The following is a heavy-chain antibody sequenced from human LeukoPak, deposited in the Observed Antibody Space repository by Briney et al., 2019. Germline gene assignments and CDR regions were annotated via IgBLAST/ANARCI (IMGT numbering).Heavy chain of an antibody. CDR1: GFTFSSYE. CDR2: ISSSGSAI. CDR3: ARVSPNTVTTLQYFDY. V-gene: IGHV3-48*03. J-gene: IGHJ4*02. D-gene: IGHD4-17*01. Sequence: GGSLRLSCAASGFTFSSYEMNWVRQAPGKGLEWVSYISSSGSAIYYADSVKGRFTISRGNAKNSLYLQMNSLRAEDTAVYYCARVSPNTVTTLQYFDYWGQGTLVTVSS.